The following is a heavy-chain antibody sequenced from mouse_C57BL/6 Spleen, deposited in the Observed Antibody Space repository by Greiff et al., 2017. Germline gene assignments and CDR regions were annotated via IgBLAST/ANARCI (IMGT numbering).Heavy chain of an antibody. J-gene: IGHJ2*01. CDR2: IYPGDGDT. D-gene: IGHD1-1*01. Sequence: VQLQESGPELVKPGASVKISCKASGYAFSSSWMNWVKQRPGKGLEWIGRIYPGDGDTNYNGKFKGKATLPADKSSSTAYMQLSSRTSEDSAVYFCAHRCGYCSPYYFDYWGQGTTLTVSS. CDR1: GYAFSSSW. V-gene: IGHV1-82*01. CDR3: AHRCGYCSPYYFDY.